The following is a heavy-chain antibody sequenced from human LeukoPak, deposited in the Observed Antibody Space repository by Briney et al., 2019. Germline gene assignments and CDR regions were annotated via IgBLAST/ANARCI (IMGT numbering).Heavy chain of an antibody. CDR2: INHSGST. CDR1: GGSFSGYY. Sequence: SETLSLACAVYGGSFSGYYWSWIRQPPGKGLEWIGEINHSGSTNYNPSLKSRVTISVDTSENQFSLKLSSVTAADTAVYYCARDHPTGAGGFDIWGQGTMVTVSS. D-gene: IGHD4-23*01. V-gene: IGHV4-34*09. CDR3: ARDHPTGAGGFDI. J-gene: IGHJ3*02.